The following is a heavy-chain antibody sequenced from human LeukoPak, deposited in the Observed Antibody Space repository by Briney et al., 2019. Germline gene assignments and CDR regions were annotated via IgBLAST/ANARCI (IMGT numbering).Heavy chain of an antibody. Sequence: SETLSLTCAVYGGSFSGYYWSWIRQPPGKGLEWIGEINHSGSTNYNPSLKSRVTISVDTSKNQFSLKLSSVTAADTAMYYCARGYQSRSSGYYFDYWGQGTLVTVSS. CDR3: ARGYQSRSSGYYFDY. D-gene: IGHD3-22*01. CDR2: INHSGST. CDR1: GGSFSGYY. V-gene: IGHV4-34*01. J-gene: IGHJ4*02.